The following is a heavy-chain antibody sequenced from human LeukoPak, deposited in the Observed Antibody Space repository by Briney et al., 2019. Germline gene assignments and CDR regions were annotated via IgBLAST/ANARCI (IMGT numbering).Heavy chain of an antibody. D-gene: IGHD2-2*01. CDR2: INPNSGGT. CDR3: ARVVEDIVVAPPPKYGMDV. CDR1: GYTFTGYY. J-gene: IGHJ6*02. V-gene: IGHV1-2*02. Sequence: ASVKVSCKASGYTFTGYYLHWVRQAPGQGLEWMGWINPNSGGTNYAQKFQGRVTMTRDTSISTAYMELSRLRSDDTALYYSARVVEDIVVAPPPKYGMDVWGQGTTVTVSS.